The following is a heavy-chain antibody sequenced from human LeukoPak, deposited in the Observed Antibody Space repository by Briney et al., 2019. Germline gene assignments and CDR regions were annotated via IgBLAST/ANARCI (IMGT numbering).Heavy chain of an antibody. CDR2: ISGSGGST. Sequence: GGSLRLSCAASGFTFSSYAMSWVRQAPGKGLEWVSAISGSGGSTYYADSVKGRFTISRDNSKNTLYLQMNSLRAEDTAVYYCAEDDSSGYYLLDYWGQGTLVTVSS. D-gene: IGHD3-22*01. J-gene: IGHJ4*02. CDR1: GFTFSSYA. CDR3: AEDDSSGYYLLDY. V-gene: IGHV3-23*01.